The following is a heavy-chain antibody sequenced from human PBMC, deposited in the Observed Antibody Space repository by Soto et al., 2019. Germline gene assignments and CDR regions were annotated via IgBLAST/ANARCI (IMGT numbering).Heavy chain of an antibody. CDR1: GGSITSSGSA. V-gene: IGHV4-39*01. Sequence: QLQLQESGPGLLKPSETLSLTCNASGGSITSSGSAGGWIRQSPGKGLEWIGTIDYSGNIYYIPSLKSRITISVDTSKNQISLKLSSVTAADTAVYYCARHIHNQGFEYYFDSWGQGTLVTVSS. CDR2: IDYSGNI. J-gene: IGHJ4*02. D-gene: IGHD1-1*01. CDR3: ARHIHNQGFEYYFDS.